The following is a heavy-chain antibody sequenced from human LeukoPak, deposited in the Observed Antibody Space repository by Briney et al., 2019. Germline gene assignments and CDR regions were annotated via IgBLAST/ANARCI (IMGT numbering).Heavy chain of an antibody. CDR1: GYTFTSYG. CDR3: ARDKTKTVTFDY. V-gene: IGHV1-2*02. D-gene: IGHD4-23*01. J-gene: IGHJ4*02. Sequence: SVKVSCKASGYTFTSYGISWVRQAPGQGLEWMGWINPNSGGTNYAQKFQGRVTMTRDTSISTAYMELSRLRSDDTAVYYCARDKTKTVTFDYWGQGTLVTVSS. CDR2: INPNSGGT.